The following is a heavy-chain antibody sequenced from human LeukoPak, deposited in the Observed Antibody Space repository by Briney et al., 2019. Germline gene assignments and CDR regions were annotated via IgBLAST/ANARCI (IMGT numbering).Heavy chain of an antibody. D-gene: IGHD6-13*01. CDR2: IYHSGST. J-gene: IGHJ4*02. V-gene: IGHV4-4*02. CDR1: GGSISSSNW. Sequence: SGTLSLTCAVSGGSISSSNWWSWVRQPPGKGLEWIGEIYHSGSTNYNPSLKSRVTISVDKSKNQFSLKLSSVTAADTAVYYCARVVAAAGTSPRYFDYWGQGTLVTVSS. CDR3: ARVVAAAGTSPRYFDY.